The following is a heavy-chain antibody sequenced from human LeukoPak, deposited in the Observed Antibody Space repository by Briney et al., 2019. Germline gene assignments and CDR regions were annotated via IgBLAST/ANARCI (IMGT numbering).Heavy chain of an antibody. CDR2: IYHSGTT. Sequence: PSETLSLTCAVSGSFITNSHLWSWARQPRGKGLEWIGEIYHSGTTNYNPSLQGRVTLSVDKSKNPFSLELSTVTAADTAVYYCATYFYGEYGSYYFDFWGQGTLVTVSS. D-gene: IGHD4-17*01. CDR3: ATYFYGEYGSYYFDF. J-gene: IGHJ4*02. V-gene: IGHV4-4*02. CDR1: GSFITNSHL.